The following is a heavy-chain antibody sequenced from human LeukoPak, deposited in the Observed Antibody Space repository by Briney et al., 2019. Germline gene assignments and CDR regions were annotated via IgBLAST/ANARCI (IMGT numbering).Heavy chain of an antibody. V-gene: IGHV1-2*02. Sequence: ASVKVPCKTSGYRFSDYYMHWVRQAPGQGLEWMGWVNSNSGGTHYAQKFEGRVTMTRDTSISTAYMELSSLKSDDTAVCYCARGYCSGGSCYHFESWGQGTLVTVSS. CDR1: GYRFSDYY. CDR2: VNSNSGGT. D-gene: IGHD2-15*01. J-gene: IGHJ4*02. CDR3: ARGYCSGGSCYHFES.